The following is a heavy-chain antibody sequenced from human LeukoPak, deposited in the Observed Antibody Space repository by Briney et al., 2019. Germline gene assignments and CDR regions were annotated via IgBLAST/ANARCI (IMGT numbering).Heavy chain of an antibody. D-gene: IGHD4-17*01. CDR2: IYYSGST. Sequence: PSETLSLTCTVSGGSISNYYWSWIPQPPGKGLEWIGYIYYSGSTNYNPSLKSRVTISVDTSKNQFSLKLSSVTAADTAVYYCARRDHYGVKAFDIWGQGTMVTVSS. V-gene: IGHV4-59*08. J-gene: IGHJ3*02. CDR3: ARRDHYGVKAFDI. CDR1: GGSISNYY.